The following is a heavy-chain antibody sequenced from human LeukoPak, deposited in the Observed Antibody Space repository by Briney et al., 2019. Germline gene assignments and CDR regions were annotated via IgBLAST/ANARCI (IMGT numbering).Heavy chain of an antibody. V-gene: IGHV3-15*01. CDR2: IKSKTDGGTT. CDR1: GFTFSNAW. Sequence: GGSARLSCAASGFTFSNAWMNWVRQAPGKGLEWVGRIKSKTDGGTTDYAAPVKGRFTISRDDSKNILYLQLNSLKTDDTAVYYCTTADYGDHQFDYWGQGTLVTVSS. CDR3: TTADYGDHQFDY. D-gene: IGHD4-17*01. J-gene: IGHJ4*02.